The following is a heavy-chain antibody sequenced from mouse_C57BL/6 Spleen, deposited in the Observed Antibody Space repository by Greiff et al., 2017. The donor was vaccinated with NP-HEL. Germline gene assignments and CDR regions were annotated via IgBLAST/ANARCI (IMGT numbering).Heavy chain of an antibody. CDR2: IDPSDSYT. V-gene: IGHV1-50*01. D-gene: IGHD1-1*01. Sequence: QVQLQQPGAELVKPGASVKLSCKASGYTFNSYWMQWVKQRPGQGLEWIGEIDPSDSYTNYNQKFKGKATLTVDTSSSTAYMQLSSLTSEDSAVYYCARRLIRSYFDYWGQGTALTVSS. CDR1: GYTFNSYW. CDR3: ARRLIRSYFDY. J-gene: IGHJ2*01.